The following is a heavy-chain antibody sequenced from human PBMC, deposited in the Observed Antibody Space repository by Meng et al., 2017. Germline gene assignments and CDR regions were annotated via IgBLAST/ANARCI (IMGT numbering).Heavy chain of an antibody. D-gene: IGHD1-26*01. V-gene: IGHV6-1*01. CDR2: AYYRSKRYH. CDR1: GDSVSSNSAA. J-gene: IGHJ4*02. Sequence: QIPLPQSGPGLVKPSQTLSLILAISGDSVSSNSAAWNWIRQSPSRGLEWLGRAYYRSKRYHDYAESVKSRISIDPDTSKNQFSLQLRSVTPEDSAVYYCARGSYSFDSWGQRTLVTVSS. CDR3: ARGSYSFDS.